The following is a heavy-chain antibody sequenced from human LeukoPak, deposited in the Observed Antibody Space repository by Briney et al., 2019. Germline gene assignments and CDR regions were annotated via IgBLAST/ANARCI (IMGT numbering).Heavy chain of an antibody. J-gene: IGHJ4*02. Sequence: SETLSLTCTVSGCSVSSGSYYWSWIRPPPGKGLEWIGCIYYSGSTNYNPSLKSRVTISVDTSKNQFFLMLSFVTAADTAVYYCASAPARYCSGGSCYSPFDYWGQGTLVTVSS. V-gene: IGHV4-61*01. CDR2: IYYSGST. D-gene: IGHD2-15*01. CDR1: GCSVSSGSYY. CDR3: ASAPARYCSGGSCYSPFDY.